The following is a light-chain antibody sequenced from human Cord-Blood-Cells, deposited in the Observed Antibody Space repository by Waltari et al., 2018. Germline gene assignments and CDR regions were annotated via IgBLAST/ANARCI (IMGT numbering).Light chain of an antibody. Sequence: SSELTQDPAVSVALGQTVRITCQGDSLRSDYASWYQQKPGQAPVLVIYGKNNRPPGLPDRCSCCSSGSTASLTITGAQAEDEADYYCNSRDSSGNHLVVFGGGTKLTVL. V-gene: IGLV3-19*01. CDR1: SLRSDY. J-gene: IGLJ2*01. CDR3: NSRDSSGNHLVV. CDR2: GKN.